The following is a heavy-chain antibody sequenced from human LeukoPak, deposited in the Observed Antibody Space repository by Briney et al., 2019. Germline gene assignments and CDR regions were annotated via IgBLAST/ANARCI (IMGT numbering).Heavy chain of an antibody. Sequence: GGSLRLSCAASGLTFSSYAMSWVRQAPGKGLEWVSAISGSGGSTYYADSVKGRFTISRDNSKNTLYLQMNSLRAEDTAVYYCAKVPITMISGPGDYWGQGTLVTVSS. J-gene: IGHJ4*02. CDR3: AKVPITMISGPGDY. CDR2: ISGSGGST. CDR1: GLTFSSYA. D-gene: IGHD3-22*01. V-gene: IGHV3-23*01.